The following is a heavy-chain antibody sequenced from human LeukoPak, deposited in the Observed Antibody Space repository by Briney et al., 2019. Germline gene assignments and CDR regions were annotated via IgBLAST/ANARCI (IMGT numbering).Heavy chain of an antibody. CDR2: INYSGST. D-gene: IGHD3-22*01. V-gene: IGHV4-30-4*08. CDR3: ARVYYYDSTGYYYQYYFDY. Sequence: PSETLSLTCTVSGGSINSGDYYWTWLRQPPGKGLEWIGYINYSGSTYYNPSLKSRVTISVDTSKNQFSLKLSSVTAADTAVYYCARVYYYDSTGYYYQYYFDYWGQGTLVTVSS. CDR1: GGSINSGDYY. J-gene: IGHJ4*02.